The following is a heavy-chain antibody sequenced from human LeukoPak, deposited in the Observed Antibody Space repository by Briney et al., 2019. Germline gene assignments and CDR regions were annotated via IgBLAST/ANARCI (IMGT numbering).Heavy chain of an antibody. V-gene: IGHV1-69*04. Sequence: SVKVSCKASGGTFSSYAISWVRQAPGQGLECMGRIIPILGIANYAQKFQGRVTITADKSTSTAYMELSSLRSEDTAVYYCASDSSSWYPNWFDPWGQGTLVTVSS. CDR3: ASDSSSWYPNWFDP. J-gene: IGHJ5*02. CDR2: IIPILGIA. D-gene: IGHD6-13*01. CDR1: GGTFSSYA.